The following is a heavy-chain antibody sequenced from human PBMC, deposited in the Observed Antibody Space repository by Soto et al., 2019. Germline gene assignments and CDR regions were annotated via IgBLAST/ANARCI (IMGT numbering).Heavy chain of an antibody. D-gene: IGHD6-19*01. V-gene: IGHV4-39*01. CDR1: GGSISSSSYY. Sequence: SETLSLTCTVSGGSISSSSYYWGWIRQPPGKGLEWIGSIYYSGSTYYNPSLKSRVTISVDTSKNQFSLKLSSVTAADTAVYYCARLRRPQWNIPYYYYYYMDVWGKGTTVTVSS. CDR2: IYYSGST. CDR3: ARLRRPQWNIPYYYYYYMDV. J-gene: IGHJ6*03.